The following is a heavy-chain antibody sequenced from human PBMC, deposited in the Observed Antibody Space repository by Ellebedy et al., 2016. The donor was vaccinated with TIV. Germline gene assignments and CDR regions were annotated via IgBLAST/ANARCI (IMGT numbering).Heavy chain of an antibody. V-gene: IGHV1-18*01. CDR3: ARETIAVPNTFRSIPNDY. J-gene: IGHJ4*02. Sequence: ASVKVSXXASGYTFTRFGISWLRQAPGQGLEWMGWISAYNGNTNYAQKLQGRVTMTTDTSTSTAYMELRSLRSDDTAVYYCARETIAVPNTFRSIPNDYWGQGTLVTVSS. CDR1: GYTFTRFG. D-gene: IGHD6-19*01. CDR2: ISAYNGNT.